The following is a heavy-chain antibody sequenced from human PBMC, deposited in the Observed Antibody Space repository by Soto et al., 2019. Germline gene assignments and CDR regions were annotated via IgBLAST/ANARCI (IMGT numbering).Heavy chain of an antibody. CDR1: GYTFTSYG. Sequence: QVQLVQSGAEVKKPGASVKVSCKASGYTFTSYGISWVRQAPGQGLEWMGWISAYNGNTNYAQKLQGRGTMTTDTTTSTAYMELRSLRSDDTAVYYCARDLYRRRWIQLTEGFDYWGQGTLVTVPS. D-gene: IGHD5-18*01. CDR2: ISAYNGNT. V-gene: IGHV1-18*01. CDR3: ARDLYRRRWIQLTEGFDY. J-gene: IGHJ4*02.